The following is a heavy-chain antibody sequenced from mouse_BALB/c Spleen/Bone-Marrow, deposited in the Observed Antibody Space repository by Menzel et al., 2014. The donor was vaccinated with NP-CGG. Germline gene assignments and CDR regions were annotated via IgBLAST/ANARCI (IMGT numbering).Heavy chain of an antibody. Sequence: EVKVVESGPSLVKPSQTLSLTCSVTGASITTGYWNWIRKFPGNKLEYMGYISYSGNTYYNPSLRGRVSITRDTSKNQYYLQLNSVTSEDTATYYCADGHDDFDYWGHGTTLTVSS. V-gene: IGHV3-8*02. CDR3: ADGHDDFDY. CDR1: GASITTGY. D-gene: IGHD2-2*01. CDR2: ISYSGNT. J-gene: IGHJ2*01.